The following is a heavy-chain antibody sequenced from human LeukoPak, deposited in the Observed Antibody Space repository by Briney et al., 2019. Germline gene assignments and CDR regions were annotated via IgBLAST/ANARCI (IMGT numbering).Heavy chain of an antibody. V-gene: IGHV1-2*02. CDR1: GYTFTGFY. CDR2: INPDSGDT. Sequence: GASVKVSCKASGYTFTGFYIHWVRQAPGQGLEWMGWINPDSGDTNYAQRFQGRVTLTRDMSISTAYMELSSLRSDDTAVFYCARGDYYGSGSYYKVGNWFDPWGRGTLVTVSS. CDR3: ARGDYYGSGSYYKVGNWFDP. D-gene: IGHD3-10*01. J-gene: IGHJ5*02.